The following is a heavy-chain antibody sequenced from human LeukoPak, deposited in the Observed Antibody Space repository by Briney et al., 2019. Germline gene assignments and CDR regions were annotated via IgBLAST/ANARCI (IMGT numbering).Heavy chain of an antibody. V-gene: IGHV4-59*01. CDR3: ARDLKIGYNSGWYSFDY. CDR1: GGSISSYY. J-gene: IGHJ4*02. D-gene: IGHD6-19*01. CDR2: IYYSGTT. Sequence: SETLSLTCTVSGGSISSYYWSWIRQPPGKGLEWIGYIYYSGTTNYNPSLKSRVTISVVTSKNQFSLKMISVTAADTAVYYCARDLKIGYNSGWYSFDYWGQGILVTVSS.